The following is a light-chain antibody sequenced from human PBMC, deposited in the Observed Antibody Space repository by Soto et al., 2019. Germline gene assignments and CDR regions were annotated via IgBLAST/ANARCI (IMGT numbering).Light chain of an antibody. CDR2: DAS. CDR1: QSVSTY. Sequence: EIVLTQSPATLSMSPGERATLSCRASQSVSTYLAWYQQKPGQAPRLLIFDASNRASGIPSRFSGSGSGTTSSLPTTSLVPEDVAVYFCQQQSPWPPLTFGGGTKVEIK. V-gene: IGKV3-11*01. J-gene: IGKJ4*01. CDR3: QQQSPWPPLT.